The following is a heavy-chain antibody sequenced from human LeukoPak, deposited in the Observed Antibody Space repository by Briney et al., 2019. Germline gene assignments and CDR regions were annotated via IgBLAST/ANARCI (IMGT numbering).Heavy chain of an antibody. D-gene: IGHD3-10*01. CDR2: INHSGST. CDR1: GGSFSGYY. J-gene: IGHJ4*02. CDR3: SSGPLLWFGRRPSQDY. V-gene: IGHV4-34*01. Sequence: SETLSLTCAVYGGSFSGYYWSWIRQPPGKGLEWIGEINHSGSTNYNPSLKSLVTISVDTSKNQYSLKLSSVNAADTAVYYCSSGPLLWFGRRPSQDYWCQGTLVTVSS.